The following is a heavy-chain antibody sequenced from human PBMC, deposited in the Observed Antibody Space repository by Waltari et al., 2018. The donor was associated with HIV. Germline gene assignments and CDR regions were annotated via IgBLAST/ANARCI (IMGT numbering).Heavy chain of an antibody. J-gene: IGHJ6*02. CDR1: GGTFSSYA. CDR3: ARLSHWVTMIVVARNYYGMDV. CDR2: IIPIFGTA. V-gene: IGHV1-69*01. Sequence: QVQLVQSGAEVKKPGSSVKVSCKASGGTFSSYAISWVRQAPGQGLEWMGGIIPIFGTANYAQKFQGRVTITADESTSTAYMELSSLRSEDTAVYYCARLSHWVTMIVVARNYYGMDVWGQGTTVTVSS. D-gene: IGHD3-22*01.